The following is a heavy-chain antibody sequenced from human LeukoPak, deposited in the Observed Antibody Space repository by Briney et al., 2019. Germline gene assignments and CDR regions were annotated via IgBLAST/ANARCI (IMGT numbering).Heavy chain of an antibody. D-gene: IGHD3-9*01. CDR2: INTNTGNP. V-gene: IGHV7-4-1*02. Sequence: ASVKVSCKASGYTFTSYAMNWVRQAPGQGLEWMGWINTNTGNPTYAQGFTGRFVFSLDTSVGTAYLQISSLKAEDTAVYYCARDWYDILTGYSHPSDYWGQGTLVTVSS. CDR3: ARDWYDILTGYSHPSDY. CDR1: GYTFTSYA. J-gene: IGHJ4*02.